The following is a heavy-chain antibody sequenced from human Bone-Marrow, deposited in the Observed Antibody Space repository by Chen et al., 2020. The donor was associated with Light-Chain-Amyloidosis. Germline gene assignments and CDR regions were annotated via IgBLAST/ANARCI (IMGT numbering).Heavy chain of an antibody. V-gene: IGHV3-30*02. J-gene: IGHJ6*03. CDR3: AKDKGLYAAGHFYYMDV. CDR2: IRFDGGNR. D-gene: IGHD4-17*01. Sequence: QVNLVESGGGVVQPGGSLRLSCEVSGFTFSSYGMHWVRQVQGKGLESVASIRFDGGNRKYVDSVKGRFTISRDNSENTLFLQMNSLRAEDTAVYYCAKDKGLYAAGHFYYMDVWGNGTTVIVSS. CDR1: GFTFSSYG.